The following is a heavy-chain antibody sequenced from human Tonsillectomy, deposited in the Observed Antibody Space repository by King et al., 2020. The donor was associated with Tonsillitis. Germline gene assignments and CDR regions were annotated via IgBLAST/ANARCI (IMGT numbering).Heavy chain of an antibody. Sequence: QLVQSGGGVVQPGRSLRLSCAASGFNLSSYAMNWVRQAPGKGLEWVAIFSNDGSNKYYADSVKGRFTISRDDSKNTVYLQMNSLRPEDTAVYDCAREYYYDNSGFDAFDLGGQGKMVTVSS. J-gene: IGHJ3*01. CDR2: FSNDGSNK. CDR3: AREYYYDNSGFDAFDL. CDR1: GFNLSSYA. D-gene: IGHD3-22*01. V-gene: IGHV3-30*04.